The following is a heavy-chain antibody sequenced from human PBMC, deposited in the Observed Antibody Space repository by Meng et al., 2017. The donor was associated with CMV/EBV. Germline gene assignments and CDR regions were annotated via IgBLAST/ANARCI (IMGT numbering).Heavy chain of an antibody. Sequence: GGPLRLSCGASGFTFSSYAMSWVRQAPGKGLGWVSTISGSGGSTYYADSVKGRFTISRDNSKNTLYLQMNSLRAEDTAVYYCAKGVVGALEDSWGQGTLVTVSS. J-gene: IGHJ4*02. CDR2: ISGSGGST. CDR3: AKGVVGALEDS. V-gene: IGHV3-23*01. CDR1: GFTFSSYA. D-gene: IGHD1-26*01.